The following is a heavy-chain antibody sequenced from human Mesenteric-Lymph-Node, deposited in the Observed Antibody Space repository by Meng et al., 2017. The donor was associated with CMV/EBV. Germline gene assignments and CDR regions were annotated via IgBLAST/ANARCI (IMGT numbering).Heavy chain of an antibody. V-gene: IGHV4-34*01. J-gene: IGHJ2*01. D-gene: IGHD3-16*01. Sequence: VYGGSFSGYYWSWIRQPPGKGLEWVGEINHSGSTNYNPSLKSRVTISVDTSKNQFSLKLSSVTAADTAVYYCARVGGGRPYRYFDLWGRGTLVTVSS. CDR2: INHSGST. CDR3: ARVGGGRPYRYFDL. CDR1: GGSFSGYY.